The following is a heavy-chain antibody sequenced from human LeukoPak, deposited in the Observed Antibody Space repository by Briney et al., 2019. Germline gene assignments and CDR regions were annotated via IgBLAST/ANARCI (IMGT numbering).Heavy chain of an antibody. D-gene: IGHD3-22*01. CDR2: IWYDGSNK. Sequence: QTGGSLRLSCAASGFTFSSYGMHWVRQAPGKGLEWVAVIWYDGSNKYYADSVKGRFTISRDNSKNTLYLQMNSLRAEDTAVYYCARGDYYDSSGYSPLYYWGQGTLVTVSS. CDR3: ARGDYYDSSGYSPLYY. CDR1: GFTFSSYG. V-gene: IGHV3-33*01. J-gene: IGHJ4*02.